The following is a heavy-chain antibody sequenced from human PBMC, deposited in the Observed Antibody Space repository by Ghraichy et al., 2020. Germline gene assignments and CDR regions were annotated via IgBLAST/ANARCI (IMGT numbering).Heavy chain of an antibody. CDR1: DFSLSTSGVG. CDR3: AHSDGSTSHPFDS. V-gene: IGHV2-5*01. CDR2: IYWHDDK. D-gene: IGHD6-6*01. Sequence: SGPTLVQPTQTLTLTCTFSDFSLSTSGVGVGWIRQPPGKALEWLALIYWHDDKHYSTSLRSRLTITNDTSKNQVVLTMTNMDPVDTATYYCAHSDGSTSHPFDSWGQGTLVIVSS. J-gene: IGHJ4*02.